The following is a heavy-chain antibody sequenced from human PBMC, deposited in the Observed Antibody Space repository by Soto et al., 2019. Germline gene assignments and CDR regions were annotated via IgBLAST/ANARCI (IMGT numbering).Heavy chain of an antibody. CDR3: ALVGDV. J-gene: IGHJ4*02. CDR2: ISPDGNKR. V-gene: IGHV3-30-3*01. CDR1: GFNFTRYI. Sequence: QVHLVQSGGGVVEPGRSLRLSCAASGFNFTRYIMQWVRQAPGKGLEWVAVISPDGNKRHHADSVQGRFTVSKDISRSTLYLQMNNLRPEDTARCHCALVGDVWGQGVLVTVSS. D-gene: IGHD3-16*01.